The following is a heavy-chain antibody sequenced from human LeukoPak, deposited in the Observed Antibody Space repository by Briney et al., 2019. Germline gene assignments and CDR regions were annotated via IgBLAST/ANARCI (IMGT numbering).Heavy chain of an antibody. CDR3: ARVKTGATVTTFHYYCLDV. CDR2: ITSSSSHI. D-gene: IGHD4-11*01. CDR1: GFTFSSYS. Sequence: PGGSLRLSCAASGFTFSSYSVVWVRQAPGKGLERVSSITSSSSHIHYADSVKGRFTISRDNAKNSVYLQMNSLRAEDTAVYYCARVKTGATVTTFHYYCLDVWGVGTTVTVSS. V-gene: IGHV3-21*01. J-gene: IGHJ6*03.